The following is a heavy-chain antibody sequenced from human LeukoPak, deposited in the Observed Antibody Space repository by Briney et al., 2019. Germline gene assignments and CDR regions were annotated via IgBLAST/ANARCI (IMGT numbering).Heavy chain of an antibody. CDR2: VGGSDGST. J-gene: IGHJ4*02. D-gene: IGHD6-13*01. CDR3: AKVGGGRIAAAGSHY. Sequence: GGPLRLSCAASGFTFSGYAMTWVRQAPGKGLEWVSGVGGSDGSTFYADSVKGRFTISRDNSKNTLYLQMNSLRVEDTAVYYRAKVGGGRIAAAGSHYWGQGTLVTVSS. CDR1: GFTFSGYA. V-gene: IGHV3-23*01.